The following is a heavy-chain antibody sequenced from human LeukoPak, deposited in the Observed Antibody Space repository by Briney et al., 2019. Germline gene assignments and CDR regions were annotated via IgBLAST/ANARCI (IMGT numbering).Heavy chain of an antibody. Sequence: SETLSLTCTVSGVSISIYYWSWIRQPAGKGLVWIGRIYTSGSTNYNPSLNSRVTMSVDTSKNQFSLKLSSVTAADTAVYYCARATEYSGNFRGPEYFQHWGQGTLSPSPQ. CDR1: GVSISIYY. V-gene: IGHV4-4*07. CDR3: ARATEYSGNFRGPEYFQH. D-gene: IGHD1-26*01. J-gene: IGHJ1*01. CDR2: IYTSGST.